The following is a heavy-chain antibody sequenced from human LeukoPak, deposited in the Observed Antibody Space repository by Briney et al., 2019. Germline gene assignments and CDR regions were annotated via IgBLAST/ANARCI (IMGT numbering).Heavy chain of an antibody. D-gene: IGHD3-16*01. CDR3: AKVTGGDMIKYGGVEY. J-gene: IGHJ4*02. V-gene: IGHV3-23*01. CDR1: RFTFTSYA. CDR2: MSGSGDIT. Sequence: VRSLRLSCAPSRFTFTSYAITSVRQAPGKGREWGSAMSGSGDITYSADSVKGGFTISRANSKNTLFLQMDSLRLEETAVHYCAKVTGGDMIKYGGVEYWGQGTLVTVSS.